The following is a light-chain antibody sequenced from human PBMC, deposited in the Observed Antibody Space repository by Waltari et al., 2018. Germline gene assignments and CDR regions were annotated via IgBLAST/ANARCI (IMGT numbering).Light chain of an antibody. CDR2: NGA. Sequence: QSVLPPPPSVSGAPGQPVTISCTGSSSHIGAAYGVPWYQQLPGTAPKLLIDNGANRPSGVPDRFSGSRSGTSASLAITGLQAEDEADYFCHSYDRSLDGVVFGGGTKLTVL. CDR3: HSYDRSLDGVV. V-gene: IGLV1-40*01. CDR1: SSHIGAAYG. J-gene: IGLJ2*01.